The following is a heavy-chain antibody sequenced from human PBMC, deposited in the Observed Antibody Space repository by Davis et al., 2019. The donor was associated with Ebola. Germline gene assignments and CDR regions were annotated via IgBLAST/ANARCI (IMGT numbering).Heavy chain of an antibody. J-gene: IGHJ3*02. CDR1: GFAFTTSW. CDR2: INADEGST. D-gene: IGHD1-26*01. Sequence: HTGGSLRLSCAASGFAFTTSWMHWVRQAPGKGLVWVSRINADEGSTTDADFVKGRFTISTDNTKNTLYLQMNSLRAEDTAVYYCTRVRSGRYGAFDIWGQGTVVTVSA. CDR3: TRVRSGRYGAFDI. V-gene: IGHV3-74*01.